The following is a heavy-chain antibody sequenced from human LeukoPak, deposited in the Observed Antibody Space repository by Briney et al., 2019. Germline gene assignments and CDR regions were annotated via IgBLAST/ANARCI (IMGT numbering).Heavy chain of an antibody. V-gene: IGHV3-53*04. D-gene: IGHD2-15*01. J-gene: IGHJ1*01. CDR3: GACSGGSCYSRYFQH. Sequence: PGGSLRLSCAASGFTFSDYYMSWIRQAPGKGLEWVSVIYSGGSTYYADSVKGRFTISRHNSKNTLYLQMNSLRAEDTAVYYCGACSGGSCYSRYFQHWGQGTLVTVSS. CDR2: IYSGGST. CDR1: GFTFSDYY.